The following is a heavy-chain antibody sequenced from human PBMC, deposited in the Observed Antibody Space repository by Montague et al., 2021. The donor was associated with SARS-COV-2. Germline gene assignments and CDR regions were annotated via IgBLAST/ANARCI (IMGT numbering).Heavy chain of an antibody. CDR1: GFTFDDYG. Sequence: SLRLSCAASGFTFDDYGMSWVRQAPGKGLEWVSGINWNGGSTGYADSVKGRFTISRDNAKNSLYLQMNGLRAEDTALYYCARDVEGFGELQVDYWGQGTLVTVSS. D-gene: IGHD3-10*01. CDR2: INWNGGST. CDR3: ARDVEGFGELQVDY. J-gene: IGHJ4*02. V-gene: IGHV3-20*04.